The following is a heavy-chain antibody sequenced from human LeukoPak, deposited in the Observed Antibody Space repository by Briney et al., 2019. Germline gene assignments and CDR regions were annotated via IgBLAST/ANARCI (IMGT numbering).Heavy chain of an antibody. CDR3: ARRGIAAELDY. CDR1: GVSLSTSGVG. V-gene: IGHV2-5*01. CDR2: IYWNDDK. Sequence: SGPTLVNPTQTLTLTCTFSGVSLSTSGVGVGWIRQPPGKALEWLALIYWNDDKRYSPSLKSRLTITKDTSKNQVVLTMTNMDPVDTATYYCARRGIAAELDYWGQGTLVTVSS. D-gene: IGHD6-13*01. J-gene: IGHJ4*02.